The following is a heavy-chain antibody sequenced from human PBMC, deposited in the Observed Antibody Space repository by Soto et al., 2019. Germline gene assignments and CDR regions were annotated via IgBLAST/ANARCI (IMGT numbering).Heavy chain of an antibody. D-gene: IGHD2-15*01. V-gene: IGHV3-30*18. CDR2: ISYDGSNK. CDR3: ANDQGYSANWFDP. J-gene: IGHJ5*02. Sequence: GGSLRLSCAASGFTFSSYGMHWVRQAPGKGLEWVAVISYDGSNKYYADSVKGRFTISRDNSKNTLYLQMNSLRAEDTAVYYCANDQGYSANWFDPWGQGTLVTVSS. CDR1: GFTFSSYG.